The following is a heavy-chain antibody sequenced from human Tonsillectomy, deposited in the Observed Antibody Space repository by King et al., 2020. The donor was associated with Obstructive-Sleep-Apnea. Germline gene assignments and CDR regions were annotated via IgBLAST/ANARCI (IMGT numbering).Heavy chain of an antibody. CDR3: ARHTYSYGFYYYGMDV. CDR1: GYSFTSYW. CDR2: IYPGDSDT. J-gene: IGHJ6*02. Sequence: VQLVESGAEVKKPGESLKISCKGSGYSFTSYWIGWVRQMPGKVLEWMGIIYPGDSDTRYSPSFQGQVTIAADKSISTAYLQWSSLQASDTAMYYCARHTYSYGFYYYGMDVWGQGTTVTVSS. V-gene: IGHV5-51*01. D-gene: IGHD5-18*01.